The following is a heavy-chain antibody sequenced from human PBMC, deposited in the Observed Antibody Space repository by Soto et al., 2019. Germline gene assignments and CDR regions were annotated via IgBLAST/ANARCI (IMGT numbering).Heavy chain of an antibody. V-gene: IGHV6-1*01. CDR1: GDSFSSNGVA. Sequence: SPTLSLTCAISGDSFSSNGVAWNWIRQSPSRGLEWLGRTYYRSKWYNDYAVSVKSRITVNPDTSKNQFSLQLSSVTPEDTAVYYCARGKYSGFDVWRQGTMVTVSS. CDR3: ARGKYSGFDV. D-gene: IGHD2-15*01. J-gene: IGHJ3*01. CDR2: TYYRSKWYN.